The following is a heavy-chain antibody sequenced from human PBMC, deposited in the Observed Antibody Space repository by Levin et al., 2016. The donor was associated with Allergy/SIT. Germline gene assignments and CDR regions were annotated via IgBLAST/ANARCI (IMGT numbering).Heavy chain of an antibody. V-gene: IGHV1-2*02. CDR3: ARDATPEDNWFDP. Sequence: ASVKVSCKASGYTFTGYYMHWVRQAPGQGLEWIGWINPNSGGTKYAQKFQGRVTLTRDTSITTAYMELSRLRSDDTAVYYCARDATPEDNWFDPWGQGTLVTVSS. CDR1: GYTFTGYY. J-gene: IGHJ5*02. CDR2: INPNSGGT.